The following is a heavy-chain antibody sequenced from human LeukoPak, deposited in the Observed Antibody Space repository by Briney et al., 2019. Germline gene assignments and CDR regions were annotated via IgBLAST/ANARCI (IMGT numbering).Heavy chain of an antibody. V-gene: IGHV1-46*01. D-gene: IGHD4-11*01. CDR2: INPSGGST. Sequence: ATVKVSCKASGYTFTSYYMHWVRQAPGQGLEWMGIINPSGGSTSYAQKFQGRVTMTRDMSTSTVYMELSSLRSEDTAVYYCARDAQTVTTAIQFDYWGQGTLVTVSS. CDR3: ARDAQTVTTAIQFDY. J-gene: IGHJ4*02. CDR1: GYTFTSYY.